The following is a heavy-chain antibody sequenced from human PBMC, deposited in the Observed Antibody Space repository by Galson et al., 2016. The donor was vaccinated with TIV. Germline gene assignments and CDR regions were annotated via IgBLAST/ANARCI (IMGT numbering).Heavy chain of an antibody. CDR1: GFSPSSNGVG. D-gene: IGHD2-21*01. CDR3: AHGRPLTYYFES. Sequence: PALVKPPQTVTLTCTFSGFSPSSNGVGVGWIRQPPGKALEWLALSYWADEKRYNPSLESRLSIIKDTSKNKVVLTLTNVDPVDTATDYCAHGRPLTYYFESWGQGALVTTSS. V-gene: IGHV2-5*02. J-gene: IGHJ4*02. CDR2: SYWADEK.